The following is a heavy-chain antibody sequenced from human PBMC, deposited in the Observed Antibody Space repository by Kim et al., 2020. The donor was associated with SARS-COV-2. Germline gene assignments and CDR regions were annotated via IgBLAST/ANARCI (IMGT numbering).Heavy chain of an antibody. CDR2: IIPIFGTA. V-gene: IGHV1-69*13. CDR3: ARGTSSGYYYVRYYYYGMDV. D-gene: IGHD3-22*01. Sequence: SVKVSCKASGGTFSSYAISWVRQAPGQGLEWMGGIIPIFGTANYAQKFQGRVTITADESTSTAYMELSSLRSEDTAVYYCARGTSSGYYYVRYYYYGMDVWGQGTTVTVSS. J-gene: IGHJ6*02. CDR1: GGTFSSYA.